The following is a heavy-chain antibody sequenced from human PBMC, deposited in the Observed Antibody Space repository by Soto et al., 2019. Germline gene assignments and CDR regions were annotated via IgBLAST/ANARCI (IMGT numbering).Heavy chain of an antibody. CDR2: ISGSGGST. CDR1: GITFSTYA. Sequence: HPGGSLRLSCAASGITFSTYAMSWVRQAPGKGLEWVSAISGSGGSTYYADSVKGRFTISRDKPKNTLYLQMNSLRAEDTALYYCAKSFSSNWYDYFDYWGQGSLVTAPQ. D-gene: IGHD6-13*01. V-gene: IGHV3-23*01. J-gene: IGHJ4*02. CDR3: AKSFSSNWYDYFDY.